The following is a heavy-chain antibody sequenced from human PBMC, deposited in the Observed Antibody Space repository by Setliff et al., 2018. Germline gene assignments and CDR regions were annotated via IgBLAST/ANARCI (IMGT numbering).Heavy chain of an antibody. V-gene: IGHV1-46*01. CDR2: INPSGGST. D-gene: IGHD2-15*01. Sequence: GASVKVSCKASGYTFTSYYMHWVRQAPGQGLEWMGIINPSGGSTSYAQKFQGRVTMTRDTSTSTVYMELSSLRSEDTAVYYCARDLTRPLVVVPYGMDVWGQGTTVT. J-gene: IGHJ6*02. CDR3: ARDLTRPLVVVPYGMDV. CDR1: GYTFTSYY.